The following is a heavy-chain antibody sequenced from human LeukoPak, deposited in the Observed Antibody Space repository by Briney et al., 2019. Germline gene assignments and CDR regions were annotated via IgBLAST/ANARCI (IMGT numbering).Heavy chain of an antibody. D-gene: IGHD1-26*01. CDR2: INPNSGGT. J-gene: IGHJ4*02. Sequence: ASVKVSCKASGYTFTGYYMHWVRQAPGQGLGLMGWINPNSGGTNYAQKFQGRVTMTRDTSISTAYMELSRLRSDDTAVYYCARGGSYYPPIPDYWGQGTLVTVSS. V-gene: IGHV1-2*02. CDR3: ARGGSYYPPIPDY. CDR1: GYTFTGYY.